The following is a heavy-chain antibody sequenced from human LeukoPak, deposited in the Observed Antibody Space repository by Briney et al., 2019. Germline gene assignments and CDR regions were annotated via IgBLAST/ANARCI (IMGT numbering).Heavy chain of an antibody. D-gene: IGHD3-16*01. CDR2: IHYTGST. CDR3: ARAGRGGFDFDY. Sequence: SETLSLTGTVSGGSISSYYWSWIRQPPGKGLEWIGHIHYTGSTNYNPSLKSRVTISLDTSKNQFSLHLSSVTAADTAVYSCARAGRGGFDFDYWGQGALVTVSS. J-gene: IGHJ4*02. CDR1: GGSISSYY. V-gene: IGHV4-59*12.